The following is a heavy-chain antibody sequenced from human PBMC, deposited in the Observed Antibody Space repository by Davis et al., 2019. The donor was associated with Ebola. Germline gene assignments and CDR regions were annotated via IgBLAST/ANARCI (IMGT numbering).Heavy chain of an antibody. D-gene: IGHD5-12*01. CDR2: IDPSDSYT. CDR1: GYSFTSYW. J-gene: IGHJ6*02. Sequence: SCKGSGYSFTSYWISWVRQMPGKGLEWMGRIDPSDSYTNYSPSFHGHVTITPDKSISTAYLQWSSLKASDTAMYYWARRGIYSGYDFYYYYYGIDVWGQGTTVTVSS. CDR3: ARRGIYSGYDFYYYYYGIDV. V-gene: IGHV5-10-1*01.